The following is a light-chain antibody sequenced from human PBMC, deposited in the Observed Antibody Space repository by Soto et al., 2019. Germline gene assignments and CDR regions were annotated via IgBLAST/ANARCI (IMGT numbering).Light chain of an antibody. CDR2: KAS. J-gene: IGKJ5*01. V-gene: IGKV1-5*03. CDR3: QQSYSTPIT. CDR1: QNISSW. Sequence: DIQMTQSRSTLSATLGDRVTITCRASQNISSWLAWYQQRAGEAPKLLIYKASSLHGGVPSRFSGSGSGTEFTLTISSLQPDDFATYYCQQSYSTPITFGQGTRLEI.